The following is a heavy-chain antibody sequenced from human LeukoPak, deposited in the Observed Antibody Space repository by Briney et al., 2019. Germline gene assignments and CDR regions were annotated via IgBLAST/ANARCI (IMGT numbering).Heavy chain of an antibody. V-gene: IGHV4-34*01. J-gene: IGHJ4*02. Sequence: SETLSLTCAVYGGSFSDYYWSWIRQPPGKGLEYIGEINHSGITNYNPSLMSRVTISVDTSKNQFSLKLSSVTAADTAVYYCARGKATVMVRGVINRGLDYWGQGTLVTVSP. CDR2: INHSGIT. D-gene: IGHD3-10*01. CDR3: ARGKATVMVRGVINRGLDY. CDR1: GGSFSDYY.